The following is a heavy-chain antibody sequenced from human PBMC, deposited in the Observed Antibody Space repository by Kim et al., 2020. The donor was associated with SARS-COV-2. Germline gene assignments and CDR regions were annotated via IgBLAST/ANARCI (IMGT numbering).Heavy chain of an antibody. V-gene: IGHV3-21*01. D-gene: IGHD1-26*01. J-gene: IGHJ4*02. Sequence: SGKGRFTISRYNAKNSLYLQMNSLRAEDTAVYYCARESLYSGSYYYFDYWGQGTLVTVSS. CDR3: ARESLYSGSYYYFDY.